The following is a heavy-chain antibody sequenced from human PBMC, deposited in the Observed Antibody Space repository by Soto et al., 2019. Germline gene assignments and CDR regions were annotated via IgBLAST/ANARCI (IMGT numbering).Heavy chain of an antibody. D-gene: IGHD3-3*01. CDR1: GYTFTSYG. CDR3: ARWNDFWTPIAGYMDV. CDR2: ISAYNGNT. Sequence: ASVKVSCKASGYTFTSYGISWVRQAPGQGLEWMGWISAYNGNTNYAQKLQGRVTMTTDTSTSTAYMELRSLRSDDTAVYYCARWNDFWTPIAGYMDVWGKGTTVTVSS. V-gene: IGHV1-18*01. J-gene: IGHJ6*03.